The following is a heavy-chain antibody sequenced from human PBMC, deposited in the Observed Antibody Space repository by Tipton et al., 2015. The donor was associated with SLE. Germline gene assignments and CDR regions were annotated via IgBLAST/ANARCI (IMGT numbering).Heavy chain of an antibody. CDR2: TYYRSKWYN. V-gene: IGHV6-1*01. CDR3: AKGLGAYSSGWRYYYYYMDV. Sequence: LRLSCAISGDSVSSNSAAWNWIRQSPSRGLEWLGRTYYRSKWYNDYAVSVKSRITINPDTSKNQFSLQLNSVTAADTAVYYCAKGLGAYSSGWRYYYYYMDVWGKGTSVTVSS. J-gene: IGHJ6*03. CDR1: GDSVSSNSAA. D-gene: IGHD6-19*01.